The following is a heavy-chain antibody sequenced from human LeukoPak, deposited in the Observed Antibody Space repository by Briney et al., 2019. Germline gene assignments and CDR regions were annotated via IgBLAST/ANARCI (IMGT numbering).Heavy chain of an antibody. Sequence: PGGALGLPCAASGFTFSSYAMSLVRHAPGKGLEWVSAISGSGGSKYYADSVKGRFTISRDNSKNTLYLQMNSLRAEDTAVYYCAKGGRGYFDYWGQGTLVTVSS. J-gene: IGHJ4*02. CDR1: GFTFSSYA. V-gene: IGHV3-23*01. D-gene: IGHD3-10*01. CDR2: ISGSGGSK. CDR3: AKGGRGYFDY.